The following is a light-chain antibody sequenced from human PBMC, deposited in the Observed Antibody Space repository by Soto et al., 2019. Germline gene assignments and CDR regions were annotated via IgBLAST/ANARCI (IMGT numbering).Light chain of an antibody. J-gene: IGLJ2*01. V-gene: IGLV8-61*01. CDR2: STN. CDR1: SGSVSTSYY. Sequence: QTVVTQEPSFSVSPGRTVTLTCGLSSGSVSTSYYPSWYQQTPGQAPRTLIYSTNTRSSGVPDRFSGSILGNKAALTISSLQSEDEADYYCQTWGTGSVVFGGGTKLTVL. CDR3: QTWGTGSVV.